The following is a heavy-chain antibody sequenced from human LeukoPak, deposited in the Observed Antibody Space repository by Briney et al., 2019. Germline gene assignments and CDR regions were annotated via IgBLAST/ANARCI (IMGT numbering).Heavy chain of an antibody. D-gene: IGHD2-2*01. V-gene: IGHV4-31*03. CDR2: IYYSGST. CDR3: ARGPEIVVVPAAKFDYFDY. CDR1: GGSISSGGYY. Sequence: PSQTLSFTCTVSGGSISSGGYYWSWIRQHPGKGLEWIGYIYYSGSTYYNPSLKSRVTISVDTSKNQFSLKLSSVTAADTAVYYCARGPEIVVVPAAKFDYFDYWGQGTLVTVSS. J-gene: IGHJ4*02.